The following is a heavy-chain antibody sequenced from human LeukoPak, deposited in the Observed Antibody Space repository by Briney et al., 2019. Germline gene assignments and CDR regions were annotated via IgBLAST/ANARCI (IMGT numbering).Heavy chain of an antibody. Sequence: PSETLSLTCTVSGGSITSYYWSWIRQPPGKGLEWIGYIYYSGSTNYNPSLKSRVTISVDTSKNQLSLKLSSVTAADTAVYYCARHNYGDYIVFNYWGQGTLVTVSS. CDR1: GGSITSYY. V-gene: IGHV4-59*08. CDR3: ARHNYGDYIVFNY. D-gene: IGHD4-17*01. J-gene: IGHJ4*02. CDR2: IYYSGST.